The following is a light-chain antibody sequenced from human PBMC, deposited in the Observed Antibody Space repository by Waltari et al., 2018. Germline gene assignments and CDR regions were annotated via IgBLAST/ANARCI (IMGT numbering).Light chain of an antibody. V-gene: IGLV2-14*01. CDR2: DVS. J-gene: IGLJ3*02. Sequence: QSALTQPASVSGSPGQSITISCTGTSSDVGGYNYVSWYHQHPGQAPKLMISDVSKRPAGVSNRFTGSKSDNTASLTISGLQAEDEADYYCSSYTSSSTWVFGGGTKLTVL. CDR3: SSYTSSSTWV. CDR1: SSDVGGYNY.